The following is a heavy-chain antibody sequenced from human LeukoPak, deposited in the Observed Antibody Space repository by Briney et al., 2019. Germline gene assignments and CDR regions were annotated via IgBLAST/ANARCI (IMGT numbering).Heavy chain of an antibody. Sequence: GGSLRLSCAASGFTFSSYSLNWVRQAPGKGLEWVSSITSSSTYIYYADSVKGRFTISRDNAKNSLHLQMNSLRAEDTAVYYCARHVVAVGFDYWGQGTLVTVSS. CDR3: ARHVVAVGFDY. CDR1: GFTFSSYS. D-gene: IGHD3-22*01. J-gene: IGHJ4*02. V-gene: IGHV3-21*01. CDR2: ITSSSTYI.